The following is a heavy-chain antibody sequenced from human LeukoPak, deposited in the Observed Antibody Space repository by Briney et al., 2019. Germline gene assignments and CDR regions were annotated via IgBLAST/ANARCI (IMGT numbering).Heavy chain of an antibody. V-gene: IGHV1-2*02. CDR1: GYTFTGYY. CDR3: ARVMGCSGGSCYSDYYYYGMDV. Sequence: ASVKDSCKASGYTFTGYYMHWVRQAPGQGLEWMGWINPNSGGTNYAQKFQGRVTMTRDTSISTAYMELSRLRSDDTAVYYCARVMGCSGGSCYSDYYYYGMDVWGQGTTVTVSS. CDR2: INPNSGGT. D-gene: IGHD2-15*01. J-gene: IGHJ6*02.